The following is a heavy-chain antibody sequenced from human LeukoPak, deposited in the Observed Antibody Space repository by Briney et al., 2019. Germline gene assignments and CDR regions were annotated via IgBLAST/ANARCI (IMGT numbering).Heavy chain of an antibody. V-gene: IGHV3-74*03. CDR1: GFTFSNYW. CDR2: INRDWSTT. D-gene: IGHD3-10*01. J-gene: IGHJ4*02. CDR3: ARDKKSGESSEIDY. Sequence: GGSLRLSCAASGFTFSNYWVHWVRQTPGKGLVWVSRINRDWSTTKYAYSVKGRFTVSRDNAKNTLNLQMNSLRAEDTAVYYCARDKKSGESSEIDYWGQGTLVTVSS.